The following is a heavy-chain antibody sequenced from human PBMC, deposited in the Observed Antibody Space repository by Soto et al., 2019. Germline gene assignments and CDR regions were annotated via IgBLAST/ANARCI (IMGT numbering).Heavy chain of an antibody. CDR2: IKDGGESR. Sequence: DVQLLESGGGLVQPGGSLTLSCAASGFTFSNYAMHWVRQAPGKGLEWVSTIKDGGESRFYLDSVRGRFTISRDNSKETLYLQMASLRVEDTALYHCVKGGASYTSCWYANWGKGNLVTVSS. D-gene: IGHD6-13*01. CDR3: VKGGASYTSCWYAN. J-gene: IGHJ4*02. V-gene: IGHV3-23*01. CDR1: GFTFSNYA.